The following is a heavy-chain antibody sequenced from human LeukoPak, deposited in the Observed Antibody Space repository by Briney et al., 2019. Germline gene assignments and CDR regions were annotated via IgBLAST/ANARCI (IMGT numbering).Heavy chain of an antibody. CDR3: ARASFDSSGYGAFDI. CDR1: GGSISSYY. CDR2: IYHSGST. J-gene: IGHJ3*02. V-gene: IGHV4-59*01. D-gene: IGHD3-22*01. Sequence: PSETLSLTCSVSGGSISSYYWIWIRQPPGKGLEWIGYIYHSGSTNYNSSLKSRVTISVDTSKNQFSLKLNSVAAADTAVYYCARASFDSSGYGAFDIWGQGTMVTVSS.